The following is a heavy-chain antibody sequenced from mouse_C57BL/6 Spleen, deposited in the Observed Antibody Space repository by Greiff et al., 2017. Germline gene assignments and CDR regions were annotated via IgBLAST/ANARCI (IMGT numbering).Heavy chain of an antibody. J-gene: IGHJ2*01. CDR2: IYPSDSET. CDR3: ARGYYGI. CDR1: GYTFTSYW. Sequence: VQLQQPGAELVRPGSSVKLSCKASGYTFTSYWMDWVKQRPGPGLEWIGNIYPSDSETHYNQKLKDKATLPVDKSSITAYMQRSSLTSEDSAVYCCARGYYGIWGQGTTLTVAS. D-gene: IGHD1-1*01. V-gene: IGHV1-61*01.